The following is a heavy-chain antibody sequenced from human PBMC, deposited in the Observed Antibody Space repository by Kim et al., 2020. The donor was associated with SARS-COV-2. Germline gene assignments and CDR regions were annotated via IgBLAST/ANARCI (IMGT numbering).Heavy chain of an antibody. CDR3: ARWDPRDAFDI. D-gene: IGHD1-26*01. J-gene: IGHJ3*02. Sequence: NDAQKFQGRVTMTRDTAISTAYMELSRLRSDDTAVYYCARWDPRDAFDIWGQGTMVTVSS. V-gene: IGHV1-2*02.